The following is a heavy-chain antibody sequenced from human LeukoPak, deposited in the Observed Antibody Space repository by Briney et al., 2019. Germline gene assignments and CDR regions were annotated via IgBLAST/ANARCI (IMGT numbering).Heavy chain of an antibody. CDR1: GFTFSNYG. CDR3: ARGRSITLLRGVAMSDGFDI. V-gene: IGHV3-21*01. Sequence: GGSLRLSCAASGFTFSNYGMNWVRQAPGKGLEWVSFTDTSGNYIYYGGSVKGRFTISRDNAKNLVFLQMNGLRAEDTAVYYCARGRSITLLRGVAMSDGFDIWGQGAMVAVSS. CDR2: TDTSGNYI. J-gene: IGHJ3*02. D-gene: IGHD3-10*01.